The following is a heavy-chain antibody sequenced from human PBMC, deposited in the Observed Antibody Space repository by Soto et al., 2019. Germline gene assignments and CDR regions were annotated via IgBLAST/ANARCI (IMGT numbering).Heavy chain of an antibody. CDR2: ISYDGSNK. CDR1: GFTFSSYA. Sequence: SCAASGFTFSSYAMHWVRQAPGKGLEWVAVISYDGSNKYYADSVKGRFTISRDNSKNTLYLQMNSLRAEDTAVYYCARDSGPSIVVVVAGSAYYGMDVWGQGTTVTVSS. CDR3: ARDSGPSIVVVVAGSAYYGMDV. V-gene: IGHV3-30-3*01. J-gene: IGHJ6*02. D-gene: IGHD2-15*01.